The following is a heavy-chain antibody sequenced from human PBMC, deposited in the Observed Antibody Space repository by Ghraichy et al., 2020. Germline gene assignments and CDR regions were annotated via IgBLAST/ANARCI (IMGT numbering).Heavy chain of an antibody. D-gene: IGHD6-13*01. V-gene: IGHV1-69*13. J-gene: IGHJ6*02. CDR2: IIPIFGTA. CDR3: ARAEIAAAELLYYYGMDV. Sequence: SVKVSCKASGGTFSSYAISWVRQAPGQGLEWMGGIIPIFGTANYAQKFQGRVTITADESTSTAYMELSSLRSEDTAVYYCARAEIAAAELLYYYGMDVWGQGTTVTVSS. CDR1: GGTFSSYA.